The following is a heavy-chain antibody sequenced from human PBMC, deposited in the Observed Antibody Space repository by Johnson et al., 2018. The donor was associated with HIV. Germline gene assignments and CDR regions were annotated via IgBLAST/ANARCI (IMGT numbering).Heavy chain of an antibody. Sequence: QVQLVESGGGVVQPGRSLRLSCAASRFTFSYYGMNWVRQAPGKGLEWVAVIWFDGSNKHYADSVKGRFTISRDNSKNTLYLQMNSLRAEDTAVYYCAKEGITMEVDIWGQGTMVTVSS. D-gene: IGHD3-10*01. V-gene: IGHV3-33*06. CDR2: IWFDGSNK. CDR3: AKEGITMEVDI. J-gene: IGHJ3*02. CDR1: RFTFSYYG.